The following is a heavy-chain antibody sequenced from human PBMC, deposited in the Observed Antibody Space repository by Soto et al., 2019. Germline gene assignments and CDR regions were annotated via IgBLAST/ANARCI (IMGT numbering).Heavy chain of an antibody. V-gene: IGHV5-51*01. D-gene: IGHD2-21*02. CDR1: GYIFTDHC. Sequence: EVQVVQSEAEVKEPGESLKISCKGSGYIFTDHCIVWVRQMAGKGLEWVGIIWPGYSNIIYSPSVQGQVTISADMSISTAYLQWSSLKASDTAIYYCARRHYCRGDCTINPDYYSGMDVWGQGTTVTVSS. J-gene: IGHJ6*02. CDR3: ARRHYCRGDCTINPDYYSGMDV. CDR2: IWPGYSNI.